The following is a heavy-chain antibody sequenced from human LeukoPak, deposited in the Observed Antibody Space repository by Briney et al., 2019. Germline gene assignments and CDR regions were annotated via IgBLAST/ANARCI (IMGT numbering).Heavy chain of an antibody. CDR3: ARGGCSSTSCYPYYYYYYMDV. V-gene: IGHV1-69*06. D-gene: IGHD2-2*01. CDR1: GGTFSSYA. Sequence: SVKVSCKASGGTFSSYAISWVRQAPGQGLEWMGGIIPIFGTANYAQKFQGRVTITADKSTSTAYMELSSLRSEDTAVYYCARGGCSSTSCYPYYYYYYMDVWGKGTTVTISS. J-gene: IGHJ6*03. CDR2: IIPIFGTA.